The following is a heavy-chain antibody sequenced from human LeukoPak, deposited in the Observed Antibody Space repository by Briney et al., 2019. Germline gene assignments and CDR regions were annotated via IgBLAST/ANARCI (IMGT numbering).Heavy chain of an antibody. D-gene: IGHD4-17*01. V-gene: IGHV3-30*18. J-gene: IGHJ6*02. Sequence: GRSLRLSCAASGFSFSSYGMHWVRQAPGKGREWVAVISYDGSNKYYADSVKGRFTISRDNSKNKLYLQVNSLRAEDTAVYYCAKDRATVTYYYYYGMDVWGEGTTVTVS. CDR2: ISYDGSNK. CDR1: GFSFSSYG. CDR3: AKDRATVTYYYYYGMDV.